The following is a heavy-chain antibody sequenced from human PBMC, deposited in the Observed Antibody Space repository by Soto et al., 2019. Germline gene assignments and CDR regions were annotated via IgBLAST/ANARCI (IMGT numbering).Heavy chain of an antibody. CDR1: GGSISSGGYY. D-gene: IGHD3-10*01. Sequence: QVQLQESGPGLVKPSQTLSLTCTVSGGSISSGGYYWSWIRQHPGKGLEWFGYIYYSGSTYYNPSLKSRVTISVDTPKNPFSLKLSSVTAADTAVYYCATYGSRTYKPTTSDYWGQGTLVTVS. V-gene: IGHV4-31*03. CDR3: ATYGSRTYKPTTSDY. J-gene: IGHJ4*02. CDR2: IYYSGST.